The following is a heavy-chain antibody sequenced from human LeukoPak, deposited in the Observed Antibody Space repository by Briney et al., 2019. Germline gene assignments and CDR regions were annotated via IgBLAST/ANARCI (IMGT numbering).Heavy chain of an antibody. D-gene: IGHD2-2*01. CDR1: GGSLSGHY. J-gene: IGHJ4*02. CDR2: IYYIGTT. Sequence: PSETLSLTCTVGGGSLSGHYWGWIRQPPGKGLELVGHIYYIGTTFYNPSLNSRVTITLDTSRNQFSLRLTSVIAADTAVYYCARFSWGCSTASCYLTNWGQGALVTVSS. V-gene: IGHV4-59*11. CDR3: ARFSWGCSTASCYLTN.